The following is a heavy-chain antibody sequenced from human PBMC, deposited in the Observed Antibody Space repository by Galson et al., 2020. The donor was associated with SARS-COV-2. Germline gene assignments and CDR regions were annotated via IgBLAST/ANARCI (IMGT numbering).Heavy chain of an antibody. D-gene: IGHD3-16*01. V-gene: IGHV3-64D*06. CDR2: ISKTGGST. CDR1: GFTFSIPFSAYG. CDR3: VKDLGLSMIVHSFHI. J-gene: IGHJ3*02. Sequence: GESLKISCSASGFTFSIPFSAYGMHWVRQAPGKGLEYVAGISKTGGSTYYADSAKGRFIISRDNSKNTLYIQVSSLRPEDTAVYYCVKDLGLSMIVHSFHIWGQGTMVTVSS.